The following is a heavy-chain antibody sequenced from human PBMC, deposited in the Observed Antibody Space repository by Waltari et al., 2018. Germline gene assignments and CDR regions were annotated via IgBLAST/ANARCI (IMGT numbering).Heavy chain of an antibody. J-gene: IGHJ4*02. CDR2: ISSSSSYI. Sequence: EVQLVESGGGLVKPGGSLRLSCAASGFTFSSYSLNWVRQAPGKGLEWVSSISSSSSYIYYADSVKGRFTISRDNAKNSLYLQMNSLRAEDTAVYYCAREVEDWNYVSYYFDYWGQGTLVTVSS. CDR1: GFTFSSYS. CDR3: AREVEDWNYVSYYFDY. D-gene: IGHD1-7*01. V-gene: IGHV3-21*01.